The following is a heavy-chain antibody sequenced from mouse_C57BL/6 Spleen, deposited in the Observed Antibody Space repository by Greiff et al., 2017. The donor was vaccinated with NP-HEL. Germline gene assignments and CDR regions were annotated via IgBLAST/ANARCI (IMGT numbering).Heavy chain of an antibody. V-gene: IGHV10-1*01. J-gene: IGHJ4*01. D-gene: IGHD1-1*01. CDR2: IRSKSNNYAT. CDR3: VRSSPVVAYYYAMDY. CDR1: GFSFNTYA. Sequence: EVKLVESGGGLVQPKGSLKLSCAASGFSFNTYAMNWVRQAPGKGLEWVARIRSKSNNYATYYADSVKDRFTISRDDSESMLYLQMNNLKTEDTAMYYCVRSSPVVAYYYAMDYWGQGTSVTVSS.